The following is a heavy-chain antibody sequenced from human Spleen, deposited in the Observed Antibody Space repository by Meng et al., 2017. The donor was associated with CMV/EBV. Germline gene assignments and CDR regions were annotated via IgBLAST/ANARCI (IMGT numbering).Heavy chain of an antibody. CDR1: RFTFSSYA. CDR2: ISYDGNNK. D-gene: IGHD3-9*01. Sequence: SRFTFSSYAMQWVRQAPGKGLECVAVISYDGNNKYYVDSVKGRFAISRDNTKNTLYLQMNSLRAEDTAVYYCANHPYILTGYPFFESWGQGTLVTVS. CDR3: ANHPYILTGYPFFES. J-gene: IGHJ4*02. V-gene: IGHV3-30*09.